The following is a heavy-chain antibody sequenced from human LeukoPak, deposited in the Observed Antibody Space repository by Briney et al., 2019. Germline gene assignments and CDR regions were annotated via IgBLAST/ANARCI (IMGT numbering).Heavy chain of an antibody. CDR3: AKRSSSWYLGLDY. J-gene: IGHJ4*02. CDR2: ISGSGGST. V-gene: IGHV3-23*01. D-gene: IGHD6-13*01. Sequence: PGGSLRLSCAASGFTFSSYAMSWVRQALGKGLEWVSAISGSGGSTYYADSVKGRFTISRDNSKNTLYLQMNSLRAEDTAVYYCAKRSSSWYLGLDYWGQGTLVTVSS. CDR1: GFTFSSYA.